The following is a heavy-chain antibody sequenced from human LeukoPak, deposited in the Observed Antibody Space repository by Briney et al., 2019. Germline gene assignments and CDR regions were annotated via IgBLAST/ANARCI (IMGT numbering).Heavy chain of an antibody. D-gene: IGHD3-10*01. CDR3: VRVSGSGSDWGLFDS. V-gene: IGHV4-30-4*01. J-gene: IGHJ4*02. Sequence: SETLSLTCTVSGGSISSGDYFWSWIRQPPGKGLEWIGYFSYTGSTYYNPSLKSRLTMSLDTSKNQFSLKLSSVTAADTAVYFCVRVSGSGSDWGLFDSWGQGTLVTVSS. CDR1: GGSISSGDYF. CDR2: FSYTGST.